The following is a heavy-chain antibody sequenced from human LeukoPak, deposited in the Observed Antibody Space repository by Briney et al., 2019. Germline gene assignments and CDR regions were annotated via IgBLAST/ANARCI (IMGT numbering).Heavy chain of an antibody. CDR3: ARGGESYCSSTSCHLGAFDI. D-gene: IGHD2-2*01. CDR2: IDQGGSVR. Sequence: GGSLRLSCAASGFSFSTYWMSWVRQTPEKGLEFVANIDQGGSVRNYMDSLKGRCTISRDNAKKSLYLEINSLRADDTAVYYCARGGESYCSSTSCHLGAFDIWGQGTMVTVSS. J-gene: IGHJ3*02. CDR1: GFSFSTYW. V-gene: IGHV3-7*01.